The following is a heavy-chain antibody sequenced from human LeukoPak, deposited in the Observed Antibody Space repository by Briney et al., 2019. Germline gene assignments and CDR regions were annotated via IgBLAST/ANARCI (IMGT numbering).Heavy chain of an antibody. CDR1: GGSVSSGSYY. V-gene: IGHV4-61*01. D-gene: IGHD6-19*01. Sequence: SETLSLTCTVSGGSVSSGSYYWSWIRQPPGTGLERIGEINHSGSTNYNPSLKSRVTISVDTSKNQFSLKLSSVTAADTAVYYCARDRGDSSGWYFDYWGQGTLVTVSS. CDR3: ARDRGDSSGWYFDY. CDR2: INHSGST. J-gene: IGHJ4*02.